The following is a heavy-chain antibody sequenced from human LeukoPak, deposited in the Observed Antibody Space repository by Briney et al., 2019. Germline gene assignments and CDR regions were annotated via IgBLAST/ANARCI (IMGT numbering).Heavy chain of an antibody. CDR1: GYTFTSYG. CDR2: ISAYNGNT. D-gene: IGHD3-3*01. CDR3: ARGQKCYEFWSGYQFPH. Sequence: ASVKVSCKASGYTFTSYGISWVRQAPGQGLEWMGWISAYNGNTNYAQKLQGRVTMTTDTSTSTAYMELRSLRSDDTAVYYCARGQKCYEFWSGYQFPHWGQGTLVTVSS. V-gene: IGHV1-18*01. J-gene: IGHJ1*01.